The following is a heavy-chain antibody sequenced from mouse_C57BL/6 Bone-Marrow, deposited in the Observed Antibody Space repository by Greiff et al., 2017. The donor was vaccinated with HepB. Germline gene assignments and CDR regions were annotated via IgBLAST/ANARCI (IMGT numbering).Heavy chain of an antibody. CDR3: ARDRFDFYFDY. Sequence: EVKLQESGGDLVKPGGSLKLSCAASGFAFSTSCMSWVRQTPDKRLEWVATINTGGSYTYYAYNVRGRFTISRDTAKNTLFLLMSSMKSEDSAIYYCARDRFDFYFDYWGQGTTLTVSS. CDR1: GFAFSTSC. D-gene: IGHD2-14*01. V-gene: IGHV5-6*01. CDR2: INTGGSYT. J-gene: IGHJ2*01.